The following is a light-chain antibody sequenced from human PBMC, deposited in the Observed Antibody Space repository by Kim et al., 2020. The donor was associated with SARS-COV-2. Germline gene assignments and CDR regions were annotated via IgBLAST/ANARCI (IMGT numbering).Light chain of an antibody. CDR3: QSWDSSTVL. J-gene: IGLJ2*01. V-gene: IGLV3-1*01. Sequence: SYELTQPPSVSVSPGQTASITCSGDKLGDKYACWYQQKPGQSPVLVIYQDSKRPSGIPERFSGSNSGNTSTLTISGTQAIDDADYYCQSWDSSTVLFGG. CDR1: KLGDKY. CDR2: QDS.